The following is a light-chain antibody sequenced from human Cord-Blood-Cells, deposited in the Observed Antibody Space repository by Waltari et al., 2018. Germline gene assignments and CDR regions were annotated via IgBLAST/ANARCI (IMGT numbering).Light chain of an antibody. Sequence: DIQMTQSPSSLSASVGDRVTITCRASQSISSYLNSYQQKPGKAPKLLIYAASSLQSGVPSRCSGSRSGTDITLTISRLQPEDLATYYCQQSYSTPCTFGQGTKLEIK. J-gene: IGKJ2*02. CDR1: QSISSY. V-gene: IGKV1-39*01. CDR2: AAS. CDR3: QQSYSTPCT.